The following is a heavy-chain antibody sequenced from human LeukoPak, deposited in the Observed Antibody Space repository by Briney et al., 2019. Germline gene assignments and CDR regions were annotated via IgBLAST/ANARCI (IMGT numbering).Heavy chain of an antibody. CDR1: GFTFSSYE. CDR2: ISSSGSTI. D-gene: IGHD3-22*01. Sequence: PGGSLRLSCAASGFTFSSYEMNWVRQTPGKGLEWVSYISSSGSTIYYADSVKGRFTISRDNAKNSLYLQMNSLRAEDTAVYYCAKNHDSNGYHTDDAFDIWGQGTKVTVSS. V-gene: IGHV3-48*03. CDR3: AKNHDSNGYHTDDAFDI. J-gene: IGHJ3*02.